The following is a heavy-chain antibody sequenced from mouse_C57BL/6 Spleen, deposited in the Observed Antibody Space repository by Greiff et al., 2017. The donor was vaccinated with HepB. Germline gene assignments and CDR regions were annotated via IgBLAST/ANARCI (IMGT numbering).Heavy chain of an antibody. CDR3: ARDYYGSSGGY. J-gene: IGHJ2*01. V-gene: IGHV14-2*01. D-gene: IGHD1-1*01. CDR1: GFNIKDYY. Sequence: EVQLQESGAELVKPGASVKLSCTASGFNIKDYYMHWVKQRTEQGLEWIGRIDPEDGETKYDPKFQGKATITADTSSNTAYLQLSSLTSEDSAVYYCARDYYGSSGGYWGQGTTLTVSS. CDR2: IDPEDGET.